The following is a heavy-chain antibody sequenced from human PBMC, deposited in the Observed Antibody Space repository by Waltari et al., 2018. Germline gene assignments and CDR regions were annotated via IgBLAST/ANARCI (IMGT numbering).Heavy chain of an antibody. J-gene: IGHJ4*02. CDR2: INHSGRT. CDR1: GGSFSGNY. CDR3: ARVLRGERITMVRGGTFDY. V-gene: IGHV4-34*01. D-gene: IGHD3-10*01. Sequence: QVQLQQGGAGRLKPSETLSLTCAVYGGSFSGNYWSWSRQPRGTGREWIGEINHSGRTNYTPSFNSRVTISVDTSKNQFSLKLSSVPAADTAVYSCARVLRGERITMVRGGTFDYWGQGTLVTVSS.